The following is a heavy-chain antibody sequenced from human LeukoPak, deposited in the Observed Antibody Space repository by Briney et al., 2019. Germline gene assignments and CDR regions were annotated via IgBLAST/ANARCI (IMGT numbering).Heavy chain of an antibody. V-gene: IGHV4-59*01. Sequence: SETLSLTCTVSGGSISYYYWTWIRQSPGKGLEWIGQIYYTGSTYYNPSLKRRVTISVDTSRNQSSLTLTSVTAADTAVYHCARGGTYNDILSFDPWGQGTLVTVSS. J-gene: IGHJ5*02. D-gene: IGHD3-9*01. CDR3: ARGGTYNDILSFDP. CDR2: IYYTGST. CDR1: GGSISYYY.